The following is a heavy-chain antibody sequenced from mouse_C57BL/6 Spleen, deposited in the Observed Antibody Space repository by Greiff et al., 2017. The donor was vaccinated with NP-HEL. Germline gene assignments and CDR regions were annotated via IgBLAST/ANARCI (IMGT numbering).Heavy chain of an antibody. J-gene: IGHJ1*03. CDR1: GFTFSDSG. CDR3: ARRGTYWYFDV. D-gene: IGHD3-1*01. Sequence: EVQRVESGGGLVKPGGSLKLSRAAPGFTFSDSGKHWVRQGPGKGLEWVAYISSGSSTNYYADTVKGRFTISRDNAKNTLFLQMTSLRSEDTAMYYCARRGTYWYFDVWGTGTTVTVSS. V-gene: IGHV5-17*01. CDR2: ISSGSSTN.